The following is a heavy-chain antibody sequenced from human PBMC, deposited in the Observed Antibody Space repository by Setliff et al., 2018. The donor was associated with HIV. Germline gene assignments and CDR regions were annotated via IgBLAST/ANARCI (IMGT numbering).Heavy chain of an antibody. Sequence: EGSLRLSCAASGFTFSGYGMHWVRQAPGKGLEWVAVIWFHGINKYYADSVKGRFTISRDNSKNTVYLQMNSLRVEDTAIYYCAKQRDTGDGGYYFDNWGQGTLVTVSS. V-gene: IGHV3-33*06. CDR3: AKQRDTGDGGYYFDN. CDR1: GFTFSGYG. CDR2: IWFHGINK. D-gene: IGHD7-27*01. J-gene: IGHJ4*02.